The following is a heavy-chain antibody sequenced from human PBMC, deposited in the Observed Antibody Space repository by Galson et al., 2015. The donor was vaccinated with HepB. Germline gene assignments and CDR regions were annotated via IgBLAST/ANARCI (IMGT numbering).Heavy chain of an antibody. Sequence: SVKVSCKASGYTFTGNYIHWVRQAPGQGLEWMGWVNPRSGATNYAQKFQGRVTMTRDTSINTAYMELSSLRSDDTAVYYCVRLQDDSEGFHLYFDLWGRGTLVTVSS. CDR2: VNPRSGAT. CDR1: GYTFTGNY. CDR3: VRLQDDSEGFHLYFDL. D-gene: IGHD5-24*01. J-gene: IGHJ2*01. V-gene: IGHV1-2*02.